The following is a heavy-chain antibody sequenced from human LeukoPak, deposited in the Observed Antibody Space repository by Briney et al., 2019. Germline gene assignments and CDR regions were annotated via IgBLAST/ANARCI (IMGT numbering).Heavy chain of an antibody. Sequence: GGSLRLSCAASGFTFSSYAMSWVRQAPGKGLEWVSAISGSGGSTYYADSVKGRFTISRDNSKNTLYLQMNSLRAEDMALYYCAKDTLRSSIYSSAPGYMDVWGKGTTVTVSS. CDR3: AKDTLRSSIYSSAPGYMDV. CDR1: GFTFSSYA. CDR2: ISGSGGST. D-gene: IGHD6-19*01. V-gene: IGHV3-23*01. J-gene: IGHJ6*03.